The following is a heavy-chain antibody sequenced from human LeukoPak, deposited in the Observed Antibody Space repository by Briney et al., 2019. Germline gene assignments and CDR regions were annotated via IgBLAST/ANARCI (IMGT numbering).Heavy chain of an antibody. D-gene: IGHD6-13*01. J-gene: IGHJ4*02. V-gene: IGHV3-30*18. CDR3: AKEIQAGSWYTPSFDY. Sequence: PGRSLRLSCAASGFTLSSYGMHWVRQAPGKGLEWVAVISYDGSNKYYADSVKGRFTISRDNSKNTLYLQMNSLRAEDTAVYYCAKEIQAGSWYTPSFDYWGQGTLVTVSS. CDR1: GFTLSSYG. CDR2: ISYDGSNK.